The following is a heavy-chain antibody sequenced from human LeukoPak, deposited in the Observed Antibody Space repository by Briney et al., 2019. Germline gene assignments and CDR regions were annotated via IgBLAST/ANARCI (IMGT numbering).Heavy chain of an antibody. V-gene: IGHV3-30*12. J-gene: IGHJ6*03. CDR1: GFTFSNYG. CDR2: ISYDARSN. Sequence: GGSLRLSCVTSGFTFSNYGMHWVRQVPGKGLEWVAVISYDARSNFHVDSVKGRFTISRDNAKNSLYLQMNSLRAEDTALYYCARDGGWYKRGLDYYYYYMDVWGKGTTVTVSS. D-gene: IGHD6-19*01. CDR3: ARDGGWYKRGLDYYYYYMDV.